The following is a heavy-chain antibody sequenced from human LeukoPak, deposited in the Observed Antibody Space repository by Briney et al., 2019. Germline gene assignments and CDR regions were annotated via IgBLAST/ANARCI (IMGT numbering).Heavy chain of an antibody. CDR3: ARGRDLGQDY. D-gene: IGHD3-16*01. CDR2: ISYSGGP. J-gene: IGHJ4*02. CDR1: GASVNSFY. V-gene: IGHV4-59*02. Sequence: PSEALSLTCTVSGASVNSFYWNWLRQPPGKALEWIGYISYSGGPIYNPSLKSRVTMSIDTSKNQFSLKLNSVTAADTAVYFCARGRDLGQDYWGQGTLVTVSS.